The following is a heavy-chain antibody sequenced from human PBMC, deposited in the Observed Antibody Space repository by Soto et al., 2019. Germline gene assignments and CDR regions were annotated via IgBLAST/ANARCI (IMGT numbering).Heavy chain of an antibody. D-gene: IGHD6-13*01. J-gene: IGHJ4*02. CDR2: ISSGGDTT. Sequence: GSLRLSCAASGFSFSNYEMNWVRQAPGKGLEWVAYISSGGDTTHYADSVRGRFTVSRDNARNSLSLQMNTLRVEDTALYYCARDRAAGGYWGQGTLVTVSS. V-gene: IGHV3-48*03. CDR3: ARDRAAGGY. CDR1: GFSFSNYE.